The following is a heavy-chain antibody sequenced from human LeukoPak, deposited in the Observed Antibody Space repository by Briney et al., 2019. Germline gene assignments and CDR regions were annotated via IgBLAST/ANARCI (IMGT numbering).Heavy chain of an antibody. D-gene: IGHD1-26*01. CDR3: ARGSGSYPLKYNWFDP. Sequence: SETLSLTCAVYGGSFSGYYWSWIRQPPGKGLERIGEINHSGSTNYNPSLKSRVTISVDTSKNQFSLKLSSVTAADTAVYYCARGSGSYPLKYNWFDPWGQGTLVTVSS. V-gene: IGHV4-34*01. CDR2: INHSGST. CDR1: GGSFSGYY. J-gene: IGHJ5*02.